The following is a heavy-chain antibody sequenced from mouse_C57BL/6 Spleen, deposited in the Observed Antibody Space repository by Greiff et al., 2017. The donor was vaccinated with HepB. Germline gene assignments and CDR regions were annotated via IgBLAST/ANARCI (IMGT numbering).Heavy chain of an antibody. CDR3: ARGGRDPYYFDY. D-gene: IGHD3-3*01. V-gene: IGHV1-82*01. CDR2: IYPGDGDT. CDR1: GYAFSSSW. Sequence: QVQLQQSGPELVKPGASVKISCKASGYAFSSSWMNWVKQRPGKGLEWIGRIYPGDGDTNYNGKFKGKATLTADKSSSTAYMQLSSLTSEDSAVYFCARGGRDPYYFDYWGQGTTLTVSS. J-gene: IGHJ2*01.